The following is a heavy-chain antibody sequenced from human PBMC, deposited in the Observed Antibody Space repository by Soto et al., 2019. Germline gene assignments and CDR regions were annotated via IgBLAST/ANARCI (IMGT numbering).Heavy chain of an antibody. D-gene: IGHD3-22*01. J-gene: IGHJ6*02. Sequence: QVQLVQSGAEVKKPGSSVKVSCKACGGTFSSYAISWVRQAPGQGLEWMGGIIPIFGTADYAQKFQGRVTITAGESTSTAYMELSSLRSEDTAVYYCAVTMTNYYYYGMDVWGQGTTVTVSS. CDR3: AVTMTNYYYYGMDV. CDR2: IIPIFGTA. V-gene: IGHV1-69*12. CDR1: GGTFSSYA.